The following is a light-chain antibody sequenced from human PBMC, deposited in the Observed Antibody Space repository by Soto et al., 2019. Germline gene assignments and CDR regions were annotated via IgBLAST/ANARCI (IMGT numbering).Light chain of an antibody. V-gene: IGKV3-15*01. CDR1: QSVSHD. CDR2: GAS. CDR3: QQYNNWPPMA. Sequence: EIVLTQSPATLSVSPGERATLSCRASQSVSHDLDGYKQKPGQAPKLLIYGASIRATGSPARFSGSGSGTEFSLSISSLQSEDFAVYYYQQYNNWPPMAFGQGTKVEIK. J-gene: IGKJ1*01.